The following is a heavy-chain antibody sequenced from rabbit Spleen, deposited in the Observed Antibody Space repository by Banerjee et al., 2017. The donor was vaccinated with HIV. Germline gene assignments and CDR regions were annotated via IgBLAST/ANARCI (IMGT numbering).Heavy chain of an antibody. CDR3: ARDTGTSFSTYGMDL. CDR1: GSDFTNYYM. D-gene: IGHD8-1*01. CDR2: IEPVFGGT. J-gene: IGHJ6*01. V-gene: IGHV1S39*01. Sequence: QEHLVESGGGLVQPGGSLKLSCKASGSDFTNYYMSWVRQAPGKGLEWIGYIEPVFGGTYYANWVNGRFTISKTSSTTVTLQMTSLTAADTATYFCARDTGTSFSTYGMDLWGQGTLVTVS.